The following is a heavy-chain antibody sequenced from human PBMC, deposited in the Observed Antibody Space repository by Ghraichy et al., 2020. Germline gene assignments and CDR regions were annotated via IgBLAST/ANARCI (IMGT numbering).Heavy chain of an antibody. CDR3: AREGVIGGVDDGADI. CDR2: VKQDGSEQ. V-gene: IGHV3-7*03. D-gene: IGHD2-8*02. J-gene: IGHJ6*02. Sequence: GESLNICCAASGFIFSRHYMTWVRQAPGKGLEWVANVKQDGSEQFYADFVKGRFIISRDNAKNSMFLQMNSLRVEDTAVYYCAREGVIGGVDDGADIWGQGTTVTVSS. CDR1: GFIFSRHY.